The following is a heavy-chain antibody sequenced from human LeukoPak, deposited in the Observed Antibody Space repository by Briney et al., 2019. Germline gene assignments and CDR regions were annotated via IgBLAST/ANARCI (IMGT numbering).Heavy chain of an antibody. Sequence: GGSLRLSCAASGFTFSSYWMSWVRQAPGKGLEWVANIKQDGSEKYYVDSVKGRFTISRDNSKNTLYLQMNSLRTEDTAAYYCAKGSYYDSSGSFYFDYWGQGTLVTVSS. V-gene: IGHV3-7*03. CDR3: AKGSYYDSSGSFYFDY. CDR1: GFTFSSYW. CDR2: IKQDGSEK. J-gene: IGHJ4*02. D-gene: IGHD3-22*01.